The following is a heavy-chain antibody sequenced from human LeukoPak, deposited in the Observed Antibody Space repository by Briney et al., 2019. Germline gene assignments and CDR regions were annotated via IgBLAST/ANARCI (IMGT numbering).Heavy chain of an antibody. D-gene: IGHD6-6*01. CDR3: VRALGSSSADY. J-gene: IGHJ4*02. V-gene: IGHV3-7*01. Sequence: GGSLRLSCAASGFTFSSYTMNWVRQAPGKGLEWVANIKQDGSEKYYVDSVEGRFTISRDNAKNSVSLQMNSLRGEDTAVYYCVRALGSSSADYWGQGTLVTVSP. CDR1: GFTFSSYT. CDR2: IKQDGSEK.